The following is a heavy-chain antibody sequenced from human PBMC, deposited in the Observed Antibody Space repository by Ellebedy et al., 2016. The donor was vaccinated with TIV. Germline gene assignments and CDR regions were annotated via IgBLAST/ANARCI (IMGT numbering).Heavy chain of an antibody. D-gene: IGHD4-11*01. Sequence: MPSETLSLTCTVSGGSISSYYWSWIRQPPGKGLEWIEYIYYSGSTNYNPSLKSRVTISVDTSKNQFSLKLSSVTAADTAVYYCARYRYSNYDYWGQGTLVTVSS. J-gene: IGHJ4*02. CDR1: GGSISSYY. CDR3: ARYRYSNYDY. CDR2: IYYSGST. V-gene: IGHV4-59*01.